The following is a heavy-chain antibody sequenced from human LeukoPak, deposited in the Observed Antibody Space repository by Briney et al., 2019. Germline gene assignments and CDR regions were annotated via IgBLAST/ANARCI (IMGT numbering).Heavy chain of an antibody. V-gene: IGHV4-4*07. Sequence: KPSETLSLTCTVSGGSISSYYWSWIRQPAGKGLEWIGRIYTSGSTNYNPSLKSRVTMSVDTSKNQFSLKLSSVTAADTAVYYCAREHVLLWFGELLKWFDPWGQGTLVTVSS. D-gene: IGHD3-10*01. J-gene: IGHJ5*02. CDR1: GGSISSYY. CDR2: IYTSGST. CDR3: AREHVLLWFGELLKWFDP.